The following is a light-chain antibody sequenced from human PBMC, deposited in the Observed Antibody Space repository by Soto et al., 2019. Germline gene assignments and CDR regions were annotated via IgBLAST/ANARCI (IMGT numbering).Light chain of an antibody. V-gene: IGKV3-15*01. CDR2: GAS. Sequence: ELVLTQSPATLSVSPGERVTLSCRASQSVSSSLAWYQQKPGQAPRLLLYGASTKATGIPARFSGSWSVTAFTLTISSLQSEDFAVYYCQHYNNWPPFTFGPGTKVDIK. CDR3: QHYNNWPPFT. J-gene: IGKJ3*01. CDR1: QSVSSS.